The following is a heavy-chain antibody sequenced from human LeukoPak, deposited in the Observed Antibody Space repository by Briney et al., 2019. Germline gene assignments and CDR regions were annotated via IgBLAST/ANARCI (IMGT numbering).Heavy chain of an antibody. V-gene: IGHV1-18*01. CDR3: VRSQWSSWFFDY. CDR1: GYTFPSYG. Sequence: ASVKVSCKASGYTFPSYGISWVRQAPGQGLEWMGWISVCNGNTNYAQKFRGRVTMTTDTSTKTAYMELRSLRFDDTAVYYCVRSQWSSWFFDYWGQGILVTVSS. CDR2: ISVCNGNT. D-gene: IGHD6-13*01. J-gene: IGHJ4*02.